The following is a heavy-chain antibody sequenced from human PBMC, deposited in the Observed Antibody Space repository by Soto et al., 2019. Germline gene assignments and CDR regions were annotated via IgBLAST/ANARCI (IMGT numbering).Heavy chain of an antibody. V-gene: IGHV3-23*01. D-gene: IGHD6-6*01. CDR3: AKDGSSTRQWFDP. CDR1: GFTFSSYS. CDR2: ISGSGGST. J-gene: IGHJ5*02. Sequence: PGGSLRLSCAACGFTFSSYSISWVRQAPGKGLEWVSAISGSGGSTYYADSVKGRFTISRDNSKNTLYLQMNSLRAEDTAVYYCAKDGSSTRQWFDPWGQGTLVTVSS.